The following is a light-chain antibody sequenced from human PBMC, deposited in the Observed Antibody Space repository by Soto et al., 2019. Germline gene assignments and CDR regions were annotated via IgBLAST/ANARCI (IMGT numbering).Light chain of an antibody. CDR3: QQYGTSPRT. CDR1: QSVSSSY. V-gene: IGKV3-20*01. CDR2: GAS. J-gene: IGKJ4*01. Sequence: ESVLTQSPGTLSLSPGERATLSCRASQSVSSSYLAWYQQKPGQAPRLLIYGASRRATGIPDRFSGGGSGTDFTLTIRRLEPEDFSVYYCQQYGTSPRTFGGRTNVDI.